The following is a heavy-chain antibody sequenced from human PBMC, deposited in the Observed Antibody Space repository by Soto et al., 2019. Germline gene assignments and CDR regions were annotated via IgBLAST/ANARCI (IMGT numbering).Heavy chain of an antibody. V-gene: IGHV1-46*01. CDR2: INPSGGST. Sequence: ASVKVSFKASGGSFSSYGITWVRQAPGQGLEWMGIINPSGGSTSYAQKFQGRVTMTRDTSTSTVYMELSSLRSEDTAVYYCAREGRPDIVVVVAARDAFDIWGQGTMVTVSS. D-gene: IGHD2-15*01. J-gene: IGHJ3*02. CDR1: GGSFSSYG. CDR3: AREGRPDIVVVVAARDAFDI.